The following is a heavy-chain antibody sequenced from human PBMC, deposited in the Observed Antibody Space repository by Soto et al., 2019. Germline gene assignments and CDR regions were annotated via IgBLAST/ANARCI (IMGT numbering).Heavy chain of an antibody. CDR3: AGAARGYSGSFDY. CDR2: IIPIFGTA. J-gene: IGHJ4*02. CDR1: GGTFSSYA. Sequence: QVQLVQSGARVKKPGSSVKVSCKASGGTFSSYAINWVRQAPGQGLEWMGGIIPIFGTANYAQKFQARVTITADESTSTAYMELSSLRSEDTAVYYCAGAARGYSGSFDYWGQGTVVTVSS. V-gene: IGHV1-69*12. D-gene: IGHD5-18*01.